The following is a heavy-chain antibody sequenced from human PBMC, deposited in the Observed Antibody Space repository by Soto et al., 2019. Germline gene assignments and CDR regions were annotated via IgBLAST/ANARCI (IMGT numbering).Heavy chain of an antibody. CDR2: IIPLLDIT. Sequence: QVQLVQSGAEVKKPGSSVKVSCKASGGAFTNDIITWVRQAPGQGLEWMGRIIPLLDITNYAQKFQGRVTITADKYTSKAYMELNNLISENTAVYYCARDSPIGSTFSGYDAIDYWGQGTLVTVSS. J-gene: IGHJ4*02. V-gene: IGHV1-69*08. CDR1: GGAFTNDI. CDR3: ARDSPIGSTFSGYDAIDY. D-gene: IGHD5-12*01.